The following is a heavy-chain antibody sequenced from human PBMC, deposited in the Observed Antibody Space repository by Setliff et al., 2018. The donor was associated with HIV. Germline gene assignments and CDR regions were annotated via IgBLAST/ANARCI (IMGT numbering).Heavy chain of an antibody. CDR1: GGSISSGGYF. Sequence: KPSDTLSLTCTVSGGSISSGGYFWSWIRQLPGKGLEWIGYIYYSGSTNYNQPLQSRVAMSVYKSTNQFSLKLTSVTEADMAVYYCAKLDGNGLWPNFFFEYWAQGPLVTVSS. V-gene: IGHV4-61*08. CDR2: IYYSGST. D-gene: IGHD3-10*01. CDR3: AKLDGNGLWPNFFFEY. J-gene: IGHJ4*02.